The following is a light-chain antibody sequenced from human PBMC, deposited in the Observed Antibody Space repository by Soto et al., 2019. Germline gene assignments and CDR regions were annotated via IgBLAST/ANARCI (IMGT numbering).Light chain of an antibody. CDR1: TSDVGSYNF. V-gene: IGLV2-23*02. J-gene: IGLJ2*01. CDR2: EVS. CDR3: SSYAGSKSLI. Sequence: QSALTQPASVSGSPGQSITIPCTGTTSDVGSYNFVSWYQQHPGKAPKLMIYEVSKRPSGVSNRFSGSKSGSTASLTISGLQAEDEGDYYCSSYAGSKSLIFGGGTKLTVL.